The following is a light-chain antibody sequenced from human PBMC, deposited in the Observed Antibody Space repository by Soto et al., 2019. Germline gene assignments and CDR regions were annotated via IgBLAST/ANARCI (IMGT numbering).Light chain of an antibody. CDR1: EAISTF. CDR3: QQSYDISPIT. J-gene: IGKJ5*01. V-gene: IGKV1-39*01. CDR2: AAS. Sequence: DIQITQSPSSLSVSVGDRVTMTCRASEAISTFLNWYQVKPGKAPKLLIYAASTLQDGVPSRFSGSGSGTDFTLTINSLQPEDFASYYCQQSYDISPITFGQGTRLEI.